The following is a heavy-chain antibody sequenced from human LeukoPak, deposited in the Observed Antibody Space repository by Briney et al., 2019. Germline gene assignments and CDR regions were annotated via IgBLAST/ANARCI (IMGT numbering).Heavy chain of an antibody. CDR2: INPNSGGT. J-gene: IGHJ4*02. Sequence: GGSVKVSCKASGYTFTGYYMHWVRQAPGQGLEWMGWINPNSGGTNYAQKFQGRVTMTRDTSISTTYTELSRLRSDDTAVYYCARDLGISGWYAPPLGYFDYWGQGTLVAVSS. CDR1: GYTFTGYY. CDR3: ARDLGISGWYAPPLGYFDY. D-gene: IGHD6-19*01. V-gene: IGHV1-2*02.